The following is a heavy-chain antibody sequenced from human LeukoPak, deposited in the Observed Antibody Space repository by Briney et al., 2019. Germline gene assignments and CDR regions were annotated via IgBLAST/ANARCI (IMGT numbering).Heavy chain of an antibody. CDR2: IKSKTDGGTT. J-gene: IGHJ4*02. V-gene: IGHV3-15*01. CDR3: TTGISGWYSGVDY. D-gene: IGHD6-19*01. CDR1: GFTFSNAW. Sequence: PGGSLRLSCAASGFTFSNAWMSWVRQAPGKGLEWVGRIKSKTDGGTTDYAAPVKGRFTISRDDSKNTLYLQMNSLKTEDTAVYYCTTGISGWYSGVDYWGQGTLVTVSS.